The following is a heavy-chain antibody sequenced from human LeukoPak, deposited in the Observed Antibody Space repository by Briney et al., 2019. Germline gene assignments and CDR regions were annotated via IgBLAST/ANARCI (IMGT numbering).Heavy chain of an antibody. V-gene: IGHV3-48*03. CDR1: GFTFSSYE. J-gene: IGHJ4*02. CDR2: ISSSGSTI. Sequence: PGGSLRLSCAASGFTFSSYEMNWVRQAPGKGLEWVSYISSSGSTIYYADSVKGRFTISRDNAKNSLYLQMNSLRAEDTAVYYCTRVHGGYPFDSWGQGTLVTVSS. CDR3: TRVHGGYPFDS. D-gene: IGHD2-15*01.